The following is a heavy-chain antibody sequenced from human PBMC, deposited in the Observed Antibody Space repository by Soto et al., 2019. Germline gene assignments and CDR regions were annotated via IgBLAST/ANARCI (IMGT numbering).Heavy chain of an antibody. CDR3: ARDSWSCSGGSCYAIDI. D-gene: IGHD2-15*01. Sequence: EVQLVESGGGVVRPGGSLRLSCAASGFTFDDYGMIWVRQAPWKGLEWVSGINWNGGSTGYSESLKCRFTISRDNAKNSLYLQMNSLRAEDTALYYCARDSWSCSGGSCYAIDIWGQGTMVTVSS. CDR1: GFTFDDYG. J-gene: IGHJ3*02. CDR2: INWNGGST. V-gene: IGHV3-20*04.